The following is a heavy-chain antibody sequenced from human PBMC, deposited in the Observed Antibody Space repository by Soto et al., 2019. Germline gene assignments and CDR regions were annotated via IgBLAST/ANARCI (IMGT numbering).Heavy chain of an antibody. CDR1: GGSISSGTW. V-gene: IGHV4-4*02. Sequence: SETLSLTCAVSGGSISSGTWWSWVRQPPGRGLEWIGEIYHSGSPNYNPSLKSRVTMSVDKSKNLFSLRLSSVTAADSALYYCARRVPAAPNWFDPWGQGILVTVSS. D-gene: IGHD2-2*01. J-gene: IGHJ5*02. CDR2: IYHSGSP. CDR3: ARRVPAAPNWFDP.